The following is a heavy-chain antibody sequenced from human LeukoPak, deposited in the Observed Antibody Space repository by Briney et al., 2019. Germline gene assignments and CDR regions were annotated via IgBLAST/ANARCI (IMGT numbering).Heavy chain of an antibody. CDR1: GFTFRSFW. J-gene: IGHJ4*02. CDR3: AKDGSYGSGSPDN. Sequence: GGSLRLSCAASGFTFRSFWMTWVRQAPGKGLEWVANIKRDGSEKYYADSLRGRFTISRDSAENSVYLQMNSLRAEDTGVYYCAKDGSYGSGSPDNWGQGTLVTVSS. V-gene: IGHV3-7*01. CDR2: IKRDGSEK. D-gene: IGHD3-10*01.